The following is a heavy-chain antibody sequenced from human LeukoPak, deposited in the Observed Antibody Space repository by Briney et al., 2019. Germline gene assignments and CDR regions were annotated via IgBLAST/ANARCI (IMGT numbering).Heavy chain of an antibody. J-gene: IGHJ5*02. CDR3: ARDVNGILWFGDPTPPAYNWFDP. D-gene: IGHD3-10*01. Sequence: GASVKISCTASGGTLNSYGFSWVRQAPGQGLEWMGRIIPILGIANYAQKFQGRVTITADKSTSTAYMELSSLRSEDTAVYYCARDVNGILWFGDPTPPAYNWFDPWGQGTLVTVSS. CDR2: IIPILGIA. V-gene: IGHV1-69*04. CDR1: GGTLNSYG.